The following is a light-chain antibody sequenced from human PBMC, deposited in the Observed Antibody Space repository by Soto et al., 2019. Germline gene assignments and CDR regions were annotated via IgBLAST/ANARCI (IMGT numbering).Light chain of an antibody. CDR1: SSNVGDNF. CDR2: DNH. CDR3: ATLDGSLSVVV. V-gene: IGLV1-51*01. Sequence: QSVLTQPPSVSAAPGQRVTISCSGNSSNVGDNFVSWYQQPPEAAPKLLIYDNHKRPSGIPDRFSGSKSGTSATLGITGLQTGDEAYYYCATLDGSLSVVVFGGGTKLTVL. J-gene: IGLJ3*02.